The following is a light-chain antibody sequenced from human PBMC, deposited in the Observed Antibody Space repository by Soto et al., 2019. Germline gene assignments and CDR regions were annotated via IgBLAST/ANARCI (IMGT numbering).Light chain of an antibody. CDR2: AAS. CDR1: QSISSY. V-gene: IGKV1-39*01. CDR3: QQSYSTPPT. J-gene: IGKJ4*01. Sequence: DIQMTQSPSSLSASVGDKVTLTCRSSQSISSYLNWYQQTPGKAPKLLIHAASSLQSGVPSRFRGSGSGTDFTLTISSLQPEDFATYYCQQSYSTPPTFGGGTKVDI.